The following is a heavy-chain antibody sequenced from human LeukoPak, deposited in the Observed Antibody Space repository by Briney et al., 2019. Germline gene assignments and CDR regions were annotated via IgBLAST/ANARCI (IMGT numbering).Heavy chain of an antibody. CDR3: ARKSYYGDYVDY. D-gene: IGHD4-17*01. J-gene: IGHJ4*02. CDR1: GFTFSTYS. Sequence: PGRSLRLSCAASGFTFSTYSMNWVRQAPGKGLEWVSYIYSGSSIYYVDSVKGRFTISRDNAKNSLYLQMNSLRAEDTAVYYCARKSYYGDYVDYWGLGTLVTVSS. V-gene: IGHV3-48*01. CDR2: IYSGSSI.